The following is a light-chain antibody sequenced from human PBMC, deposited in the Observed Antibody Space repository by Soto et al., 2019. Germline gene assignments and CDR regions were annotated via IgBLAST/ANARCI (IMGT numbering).Light chain of an antibody. CDR1: SSDVGAYNF. Sequence: QAVLSQAPSASGSPGQSVTIACTGTSSDVGAYNFASWYQQHPGKAPKLMIYEVSNRPSGVSNRFSGSKSGNTASLTISGLQAEDEADYYCSSYTSSSTLYVFGIGTKV. CDR3: SSYTSSSTLYV. CDR2: EVS. J-gene: IGLJ1*01. V-gene: IGLV2-14*01.